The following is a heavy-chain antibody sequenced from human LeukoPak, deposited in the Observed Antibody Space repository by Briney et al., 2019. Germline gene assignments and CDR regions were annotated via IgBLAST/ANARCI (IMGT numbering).Heavy chain of an antibody. J-gene: IGHJ4*02. CDR2: ISGNSGSI. D-gene: IGHD3-10*01. CDR1: GFTFDDYA. Sequence: GGSLRLSCAASGFTFDDYAMHWVRQAPGKGLEWVSGISGNSGSIGYADSVKGRFTISRDNAKNSLYLQMNSLRAEDTALYYCAKDNRGFGELLEYYFDYWGQGTLVTVSS. V-gene: IGHV3-9*01. CDR3: AKDNRGFGELLEYYFDY.